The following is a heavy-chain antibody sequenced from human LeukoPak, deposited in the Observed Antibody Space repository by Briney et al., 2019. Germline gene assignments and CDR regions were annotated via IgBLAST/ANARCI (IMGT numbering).Heavy chain of an antibody. V-gene: IGHV4-59*01. CDR2: IYYSGST. D-gene: IGHD3-10*01. J-gene: IGHJ4*02. CDR3: ARCGDPVSFFDY. Sequence: GYIYYSGSTNYNPSLKSRVTISVDTSKNQFSLKLSSVTAADTAVYYCARCGDPVSFFDYWGQGTLVTVSS.